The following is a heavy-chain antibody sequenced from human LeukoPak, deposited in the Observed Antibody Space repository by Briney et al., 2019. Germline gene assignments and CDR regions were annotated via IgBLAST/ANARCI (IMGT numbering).Heavy chain of an antibody. CDR2: IFYSGST. V-gene: IGHV4-59*01. CDR3: ARGRSWFDP. J-gene: IGHJ5*02. Sequence: SGTLSLTCTVSGGSISSYYWSWIRQPPGKGLEWIGYIFYSGSTYYNPSLKSRVTLSVDTSKNQFSLRLSSVTAADTAVYYCARGRSWFDPWGQGTLVTVSS. CDR1: GGSISSYY.